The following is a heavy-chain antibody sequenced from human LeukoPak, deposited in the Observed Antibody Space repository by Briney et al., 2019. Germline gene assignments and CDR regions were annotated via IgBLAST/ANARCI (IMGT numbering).Heavy chain of an antibody. CDR1: GYTFTNYH. Sequence: GASLKVSCKASGYTFTNYHINWVRQAPGQGLEWMGWINPNTGDRGYAQKFQGRVSITSDTSISTAYMELGSPRSEDTAVYFCARTTPLTASGYDYWGQGTLVTVSS. V-gene: IGHV1-8*03. D-gene: IGHD4-17*01. CDR2: INPNTGDR. J-gene: IGHJ4*02. CDR3: ARTTPLTASGYDY.